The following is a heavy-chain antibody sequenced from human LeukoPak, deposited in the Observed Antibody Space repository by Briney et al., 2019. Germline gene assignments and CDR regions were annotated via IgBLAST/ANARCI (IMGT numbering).Heavy chain of an antibody. J-gene: IGHJ5*02. Sequence: ASVKVSCKASGYTFSSHDINWVRQATGQGLEWMGWMNPNSGNTGYAQKFQGRVTMTKYTSIGTAYLELSSLKSDDTAVYYCARGLGVAASNWFDPWGQGTLVTVSS. V-gene: IGHV1-8*01. CDR3: ARGLGVAASNWFDP. CDR2: MNPNSGNT. D-gene: IGHD2-15*01. CDR1: GYTFSSHD.